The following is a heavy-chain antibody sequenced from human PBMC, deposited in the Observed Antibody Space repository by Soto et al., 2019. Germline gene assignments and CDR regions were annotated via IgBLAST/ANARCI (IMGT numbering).Heavy chain of an antibody. Sequence: PSETLSLTCTVSGGSISSGGYYWSWIRQHPGKGLEWIGYIYYSGSTYYNPSLKSRVTISVDTPKNQFSLKLSSVTAADTAVYYCARGARDYFDYWGQGTLVTVSS. V-gene: IGHV4-31*03. CDR3: ARGARDYFDY. J-gene: IGHJ4*02. CDR2: IYYSGST. CDR1: GGSISSGGYY.